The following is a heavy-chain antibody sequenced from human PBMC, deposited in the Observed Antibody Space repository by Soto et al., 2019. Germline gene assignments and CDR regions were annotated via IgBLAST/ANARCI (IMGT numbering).Heavy chain of an antibody. Sequence: SGPTLVNPTETLTLTCTFSGFSFSSIGVGVGWIRQPPGKALEWLALIYWNDDRRYSPSLKSRLTITKDTSKNQVVLTMTNMDPVDTATYYCAHRPSYCSGGSCYSGFDYWGQGTLVTVSS. V-gene: IGHV2-5*01. J-gene: IGHJ4*02. D-gene: IGHD2-15*01. CDR1: GFSFSSIGVG. CDR2: IYWNDDR. CDR3: AHRPSYCSGGSCYSGFDY.